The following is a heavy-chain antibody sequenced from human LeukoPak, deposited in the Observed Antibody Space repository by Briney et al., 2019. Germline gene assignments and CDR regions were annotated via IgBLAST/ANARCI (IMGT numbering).Heavy chain of an antibody. Sequence: ASVKVSCKASGYTFTSYDINWVRQATGQGLEWMGWMNPNSGNTGYAQKFQGRVTMTRNTSISTAYMEPSSLRSEDTAVYYCARGVLENTKTVENWFDPWGQGTLVTVSS. V-gene: IGHV1-8*01. CDR3: ARGVLENTKTVENWFDP. J-gene: IGHJ5*02. D-gene: IGHD3-3*01. CDR1: GYTFTSYD. CDR2: MNPNSGNT.